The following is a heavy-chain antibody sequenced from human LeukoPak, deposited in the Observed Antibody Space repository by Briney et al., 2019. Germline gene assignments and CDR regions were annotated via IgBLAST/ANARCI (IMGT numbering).Heavy chain of an antibody. CDR2: INSDGSST. CDR1: GFTFSSYW. Sequence: GGSLRLSCAASGFTFSSYWMHWVRQAPGKGLVWVSRINSDGSSTSYADSVKGRFTISRDNAKNTLYLQMNSLRAEDTAVYYCARGGHYYDSSGYYLAGDYWGQGTLVTVSS. D-gene: IGHD3-22*01. V-gene: IGHV3-74*01. CDR3: ARGGHYYDSSGYYLAGDY. J-gene: IGHJ4*02.